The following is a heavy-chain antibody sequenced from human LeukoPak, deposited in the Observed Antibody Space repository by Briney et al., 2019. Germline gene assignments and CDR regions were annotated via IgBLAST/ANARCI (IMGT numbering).Heavy chain of an antibody. D-gene: IGHD3-10*01. CDR3: ARVRSDGSGTI. CDR1: GYSISSGYY. Sequence: SETLSLTCAVSGYSISSGYYWGWIRQPPGKGLEWIGSIYHSGSTYYNPSLKSRVTISVDTSKNQFSLKLSSVTAADTAVYFCARVRSDGSGTIWGQGTMVTVSS. CDR2: IYHSGST. J-gene: IGHJ3*02. V-gene: IGHV4-38-2*01.